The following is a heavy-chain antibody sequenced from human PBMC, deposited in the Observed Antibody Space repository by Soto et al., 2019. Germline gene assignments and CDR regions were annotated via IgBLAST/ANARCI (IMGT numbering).Heavy chain of an antibody. Sequence: QVQLQQWGAGLLKPSETLSLTCVVYGGSLSGYYWSWIRQPPGKGLEWIGEIKDGGLTNYSPSLKSRATISVDTPKNQWSLTLKAVTAADTAVYYCARGQEGVVATHWDQGTLVTVSS. D-gene: IGHD2-15*01. CDR2: IKDGGLT. V-gene: IGHV4-34*01. J-gene: IGHJ4*02. CDR3: ARGQEGVVATH. CDR1: GGSLSGYY.